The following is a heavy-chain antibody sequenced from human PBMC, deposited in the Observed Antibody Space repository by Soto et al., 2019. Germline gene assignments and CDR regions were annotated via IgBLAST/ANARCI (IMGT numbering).Heavy chain of an antibody. CDR1: GYTFTSYY. J-gene: IGHJ3*02. D-gene: IGHD2-15*01. CDR2: INPSGGST. CDR3: ARDQGCSGGSCSHDAFDI. Sequence: ASVKVSSKASGYTFTSYYMHWVRQAPGQGLEWMGIINPSGGSTSYAQKFQGRVTMTRDTSTSTVYMELSSLRSEDTAVYYCARDQGCSGGSCSHDAFDIWGQGTMVTVSS. V-gene: IGHV1-46*03.